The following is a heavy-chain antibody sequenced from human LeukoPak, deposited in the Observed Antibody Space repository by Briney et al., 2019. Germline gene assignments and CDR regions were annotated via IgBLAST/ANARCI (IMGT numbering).Heavy chain of an antibody. Sequence: GASVKVSCKASGYTFTSYAMNWVRQAPGQGLEWMGWINTNTGNPTYAQGFTGRFVFSLDTSVSTAYLQISSLKAEDTAVYYCARDTQDYYDSSGYYFDYWGQGTLVTVSS. D-gene: IGHD3-22*01. CDR3: ARDTQDYYDSSGYYFDY. J-gene: IGHJ4*02. V-gene: IGHV7-4-1*02. CDR1: GYTFTSYA. CDR2: INTNTGNP.